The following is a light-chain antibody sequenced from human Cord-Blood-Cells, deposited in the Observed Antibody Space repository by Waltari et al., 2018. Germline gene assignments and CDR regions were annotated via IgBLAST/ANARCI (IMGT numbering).Light chain of an antibody. V-gene: IGLV1-36*01. J-gene: IGLJ3*02. CDR2: YDD. Sequence: QSVLTQPPSVSEAPRQRVTISCSGSSSNTGHNAVNWYQQPPGTAPKPLLCYDDQLPSGVSDRFSVSESGTGASLAISGLQSEDVADYYCSAWDDSLNGWVFGGGTKLTVL. CDR1: SSNTGHNA. CDR3: SAWDDSLNGWV.